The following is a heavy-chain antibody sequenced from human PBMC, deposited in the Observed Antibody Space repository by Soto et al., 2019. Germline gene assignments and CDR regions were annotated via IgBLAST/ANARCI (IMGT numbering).Heavy chain of an antibody. CDR3: VRLSRANYDFWSGDYYFDS. CDR1: GFSFSTSI. Sequence: PGGSLRLSCAASGFSFSTSIMYWVRQAPGKGLEWVSSISSTGSFIYYADSLKGRFTISRDNADNSLFLQMNNLRAEDTAVYYCVRLSRANYDFWSGDYYFDSWGQGTLVTVSS. D-gene: IGHD3-3*01. CDR2: ISSTGSFI. V-gene: IGHV3-21*01. J-gene: IGHJ4*02.